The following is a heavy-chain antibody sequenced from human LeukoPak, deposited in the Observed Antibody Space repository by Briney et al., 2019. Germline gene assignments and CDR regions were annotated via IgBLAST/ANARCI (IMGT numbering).Heavy chain of an antibody. CDR1: GFTFSRYS. CDR2: ISSSGSTI. Sequence: GGSLRLSCAASGFTFSRYSMNWVRQAPGKGLEWVSYISSSGSTIYYADSVKGRFTISRDNAKNSLYLQMNSLRAEDTAVYYCARDPWFGESYMDVWGKGTTVTISS. J-gene: IGHJ6*03. D-gene: IGHD3-10*01. CDR3: ARDPWFGESYMDV. V-gene: IGHV3-48*04.